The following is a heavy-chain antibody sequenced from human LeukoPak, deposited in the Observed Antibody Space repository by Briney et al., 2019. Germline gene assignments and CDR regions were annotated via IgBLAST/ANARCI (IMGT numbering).Heavy chain of an antibody. CDR1: GYTFTSYD. CDR3: ARNLEPRGDYGDHGY. J-gene: IGHJ4*02. D-gene: IGHD4-17*01. CDR2: MNPNGGNT. Sequence: ASVKVSCKASGYTFTSYDINWVRQATGQGLEWMGWMNPNGGNTGYAQKFQGRVTMTRNTSISTAYMELSSLRSEDTAVYYCARNLEPRGDYGDHGYWGQGTLVTVSS. V-gene: IGHV1-8*01.